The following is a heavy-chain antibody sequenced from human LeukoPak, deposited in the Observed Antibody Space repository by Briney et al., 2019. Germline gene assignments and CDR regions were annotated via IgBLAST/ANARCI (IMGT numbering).Heavy chain of an antibody. Sequence: ASVKVSCKASGGTFSSYAISWVRQAPGQGLEWMGWISAYNGNTNYAQKLQGRVTMTTDTSTSTAYMELRSLRSDDTAVYYCARSEDSRDAFDIWGQGTMVTVSS. CDR3: ARSEDSRDAFDI. V-gene: IGHV1-18*01. D-gene: IGHD3-22*01. J-gene: IGHJ3*02. CDR1: GGTFSSYA. CDR2: ISAYNGNT.